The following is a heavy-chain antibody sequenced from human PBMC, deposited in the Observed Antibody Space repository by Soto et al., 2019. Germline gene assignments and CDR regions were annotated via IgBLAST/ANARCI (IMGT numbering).Heavy chain of an antibody. D-gene: IGHD3-22*01. CDR1: GFTLRSYG. CDR3: ARHDRNARLLP. Sequence: GGSLRLSCAASGFTLRSYGMHWVRQAPGKGLEWVASISETGDSKKYADSVKGRFTISRDTSKNQFSLKLSSVTAADTAVYYCARHDRNARLLPWGQGTLVTVSS. V-gene: IGHV3-23*01. J-gene: IGHJ5*02. CDR2: ISETGDSK.